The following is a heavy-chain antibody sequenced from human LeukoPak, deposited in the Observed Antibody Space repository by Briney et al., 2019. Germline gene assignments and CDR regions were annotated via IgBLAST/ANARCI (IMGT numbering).Heavy chain of an antibody. CDR1: GASISSGDYH. CDR3: ARGFGSGSYYYGWFDP. V-gene: IGHV4-30-4*01. Sequence: SETLSLTCTVSGASISSGDYHWNWIRQSPGEGLEWIGFIHDSGSTYYNPSLKSRVTISRDISKKQFSLKLSSVTAADTAVYYCARGFGSGSYYYGWFDPWGQGTLVTVSS. J-gene: IGHJ5*02. D-gene: IGHD3-10*01. CDR2: IHDSGST.